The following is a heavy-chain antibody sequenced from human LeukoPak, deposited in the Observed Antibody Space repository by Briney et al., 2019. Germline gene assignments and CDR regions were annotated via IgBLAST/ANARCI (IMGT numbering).Heavy chain of an antibody. CDR3: ARGVLYDSSEH. CDR2: INHSGST. J-gene: IGHJ4*02. D-gene: IGHD3-22*01. Sequence: SETLSLTCAVYGGSFSGYYWSWIRQPPGKGLEWIGEINHSGSTNYNPSLRSRVTISVDTSKNQFSLKLSSVTAVDTAVYYCARGVLYDSSEHWGQGTLVTVSS. V-gene: IGHV4-34*01. CDR1: GGSFSGYY.